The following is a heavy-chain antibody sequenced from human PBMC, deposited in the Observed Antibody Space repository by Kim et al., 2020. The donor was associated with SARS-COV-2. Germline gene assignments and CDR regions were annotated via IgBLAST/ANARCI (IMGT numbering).Heavy chain of an antibody. CDR1: GVSISSGGYY. CDR3: ARTRITMIVVVTHFDY. CDR2: IYYSGST. Sequence: SETLSLTCTVSGVSISSGGYYWSWIRQHPGKGLEWIGYIYYSGSTYYNPSLKSRVTISVDTSKNQFSLKLSSVTAADTAVYYCARTRITMIVVVTHFDYWGQGTLVTVSS. V-gene: IGHV4-31*03. J-gene: IGHJ4*02. D-gene: IGHD3-22*01.